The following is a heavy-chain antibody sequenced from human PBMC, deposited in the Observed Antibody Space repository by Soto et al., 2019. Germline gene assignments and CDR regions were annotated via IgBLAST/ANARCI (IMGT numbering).Heavy chain of an antibody. CDR3: ARLLGDRYTPMDV. J-gene: IGHJ6*02. V-gene: IGHV5-51*01. CDR2: IYPGDSDT. CDR1: GYSFTSYW. Sequence: PGESLKISCRTSGYSFTSYWIGWVRQMPGKGLEWMGIIYPGDSDTRYSPSFQGQVTISADKSISTAYLQWSSLKASDTAMYYCARLLGDRYTPMDVWGQGTTVTVSS. D-gene: IGHD2-15*01.